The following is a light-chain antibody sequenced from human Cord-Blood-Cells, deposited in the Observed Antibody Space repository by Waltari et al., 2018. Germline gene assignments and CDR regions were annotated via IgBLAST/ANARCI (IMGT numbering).Light chain of an antibody. CDR1: QSVSSN. CDR2: GAS. V-gene: IGKV3-15*01. Sequence: EIVMTQSPATLSVSPGERATLSCRASQSVSSNLAWYQQKPGQAPRLLIYGASTRATGIPARCSGGGSVTEFTLTISSLQSEDVAVDYCQQYNNWPPYTFGQGTKLEIK. J-gene: IGKJ2*01. CDR3: QQYNNWPPYT.